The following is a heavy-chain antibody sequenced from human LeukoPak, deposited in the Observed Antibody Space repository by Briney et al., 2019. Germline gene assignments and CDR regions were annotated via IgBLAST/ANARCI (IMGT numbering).Heavy chain of an antibody. CDR1: GGSISSSSYY. CDR2: IYYSGST. Sequence: SETLSLTCTVSGGSISSSSYYWGWLRQPRGKGLEWIGSIYYSGSTYYNPSLKSRVTISVDTSKNQFSLKLSSVTAADTAVYYCARDFGVVDYFDYWGQGTLVTVSS. D-gene: IGHD3-10*01. J-gene: IGHJ4*02. V-gene: IGHV4-39*07. CDR3: ARDFGVVDYFDY.